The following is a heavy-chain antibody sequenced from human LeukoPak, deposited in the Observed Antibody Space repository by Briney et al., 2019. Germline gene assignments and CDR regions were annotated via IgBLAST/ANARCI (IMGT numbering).Heavy chain of an antibody. V-gene: IGHV4-59*01. CDR1: GGSISSYY. D-gene: IGHD3-22*01. Sequence: SETLSLTCTVSGGSISSYYWSWIRQPPGKGLEWIGYIYYSGSTNYNPSLKSRVTISVDTSKNQFSLKLRSVTAADTAVYDCERERSSSCYPKYWGQGTLVTVSS. CDR2: IYYSGST. J-gene: IGHJ4*02. CDR3: ERERSSSCYPKY.